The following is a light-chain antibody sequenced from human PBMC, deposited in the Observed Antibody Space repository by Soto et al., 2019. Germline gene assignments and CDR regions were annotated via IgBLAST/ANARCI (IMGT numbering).Light chain of an antibody. V-gene: IGKV3-20*01. Sequence: IVMTHSPAALSVSPGERAALSCRASQSFSSSYLAWYQQKPGQAPRLLIYGASSRATGIPDRFSGSGSGTDFTLTISRLEPEDFAVYYCQQYGSSPGTFGQGTKVDI. CDR3: QQYGSSPGT. CDR1: QSFSSSY. CDR2: GAS. J-gene: IGKJ1*01.